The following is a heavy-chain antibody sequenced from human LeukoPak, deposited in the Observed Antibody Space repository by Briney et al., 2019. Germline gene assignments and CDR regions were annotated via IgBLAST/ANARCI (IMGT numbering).Heavy chain of an antibody. CDR2: TYYRSKWYN. D-gene: IGHD1-26*01. CDR3: ARGLLVIVGAMRDAFDI. Sequence: SQTLSLTCAISGDSVSSNSAAWNWIRQSPSRGLEWLGGTYYRSKWYNDYAVSVKSRITINPDTSKNQFSLQLNSVTPEDTAVYYCARGLLVIVGAMRDAFDIWGQGTMVTVSS. J-gene: IGHJ3*02. CDR1: GDSVSSNSAA. V-gene: IGHV6-1*01.